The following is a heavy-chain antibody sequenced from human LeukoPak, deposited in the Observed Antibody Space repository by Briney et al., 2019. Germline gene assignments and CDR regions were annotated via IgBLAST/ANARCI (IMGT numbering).Heavy chain of an antibody. CDR2: IWYDGSNK. Sequence: GGSLRLSCAASGFTFSSYGMHWVRQAPGKGLEWVAVIWYDGSNKYYADSVKGRFTIPRDNSKNTLYLRMNSLRAEDTAVYYCARFRGVAGTSPFDYWGQGTLVTVSS. CDR3: ARFRGVAGTSPFDY. D-gene: IGHD6-19*01. J-gene: IGHJ4*02. CDR1: GFTFSSYG. V-gene: IGHV3-33*01.